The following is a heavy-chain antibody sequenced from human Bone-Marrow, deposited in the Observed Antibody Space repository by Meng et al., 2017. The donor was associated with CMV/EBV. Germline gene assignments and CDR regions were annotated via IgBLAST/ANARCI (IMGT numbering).Heavy chain of an antibody. CDR1: GGSFSGYY. J-gene: IGHJ4*02. D-gene: IGHD2-2*01. Sequence: SETRSPTCPVYGGSFSGYYWSWIRQPPGKGLEWIGEINHSGSTNYNPSLKSRVTISVDTSKNQFSLKLSSVTAADTAVYYCARGQRVDCSSTSCLNFDYWGQGTLVTVSS. CDR2: INHSGST. V-gene: IGHV4-34*01. CDR3: ARGQRVDCSSTSCLNFDY.